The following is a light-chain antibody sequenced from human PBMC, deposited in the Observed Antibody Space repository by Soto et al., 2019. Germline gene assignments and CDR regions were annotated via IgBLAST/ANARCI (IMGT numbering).Light chain of an antibody. Sequence: DIQMTQSPSSLSASVGDRVTITCRASQSISSYLNWYQQKPGKAPKLLIHAASSLQSGVPSRFSGSGSGTDFTLIISSLQPEDFATYYCQQSHSTPYTFGQGTNLEIK. V-gene: IGKV1-39*01. CDR3: QQSHSTPYT. J-gene: IGKJ2*01. CDR2: AAS. CDR1: QSISSY.